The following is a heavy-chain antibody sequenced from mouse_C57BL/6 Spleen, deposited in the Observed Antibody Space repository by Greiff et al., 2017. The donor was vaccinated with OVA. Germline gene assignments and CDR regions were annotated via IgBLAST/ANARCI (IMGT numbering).Heavy chain of an antibody. CDR2: INPNNGGT. D-gene: IGHD1-1*01. CDR1: GYTFTDYY. V-gene: IGHV1-26*01. Sequence: EVQLQQSGPELVKPGASVKISCKASGYTFTDYYMNWVKQSHGKSLEWIGDINPNNGGTSYNQKFKGKATLTVDKSSSTAYMELRSLTSEDSAVYYCARPYYGSTPWYAMDYWGQGTSVTVSA. CDR3: ARPYYGSTPWYAMDY. J-gene: IGHJ4*01.